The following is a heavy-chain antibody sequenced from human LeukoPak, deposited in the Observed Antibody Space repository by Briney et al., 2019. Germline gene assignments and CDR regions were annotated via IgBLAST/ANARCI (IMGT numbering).Heavy chain of an antibody. CDR1: GGAFSGYY. Sequence: SETLSLTCAVSGGAFSGYYWTWIRQPPGKGLEWIGEINHSGRTNYNPSLKSRVIISVDTSKNQFSLKLSSVTAADTAVYYCARPLGYRSDSRCPQSWFDPWGQGTLVTVSS. D-gene: IGHD2-15*01. V-gene: IGHV4-34*01. J-gene: IGHJ5*02. CDR2: INHSGRT. CDR3: ARPLGYRSDSRCPQSWFDP.